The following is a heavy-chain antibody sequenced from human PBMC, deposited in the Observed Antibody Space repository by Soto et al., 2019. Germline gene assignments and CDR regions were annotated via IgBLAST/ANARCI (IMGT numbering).Heavy chain of an antibody. Sequence: GGSLRLSCAASGFTFSSYAMSGVRQAPGKGLGWVSAISGSGGSTYYADSVKGRFTISRDNSKNTLYLQMNSLRAEDTAVYYCAKSRTVYATYFDYWGQGTLVTVSS. CDR3: AKSRTVYATYFDY. J-gene: IGHJ4*02. D-gene: IGHD2-8*01. V-gene: IGHV3-23*01. CDR2: ISGSGGST. CDR1: GFTFSSYA.